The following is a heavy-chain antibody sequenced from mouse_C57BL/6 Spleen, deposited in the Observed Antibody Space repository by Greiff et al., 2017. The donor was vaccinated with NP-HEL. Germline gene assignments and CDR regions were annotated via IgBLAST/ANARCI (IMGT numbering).Heavy chain of an antibody. V-gene: IGHV1-80*01. CDR3: ARSELLRIFDY. D-gene: IGHD1-1*01. CDR1: GYAFSSYW. J-gene: IGHJ2*01. Sequence: QVQLKQSGAELVKPGASVKISCKASGYAFSSYWMNWVKQRPGKGLEWIGQIYPGDGDTNYNGKFKGKATLTADKSSSTAYMQLSSLTSEDSAVYFCARSELLRIFDYWGQGTTLTVSS. CDR2: IYPGDGDT.